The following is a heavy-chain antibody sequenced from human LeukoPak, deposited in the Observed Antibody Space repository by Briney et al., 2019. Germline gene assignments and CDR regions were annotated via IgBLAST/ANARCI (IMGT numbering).Heavy chain of an antibody. CDR3: AKDRMITFCGVIVYPAYYFDY. J-gene: IGHJ4*02. CDR1: GFTFSSYA. V-gene: IGHV3-23*01. D-gene: IGHD3-16*02. Sequence: GGCLRLSCAASGFTFSSYAMSWVRQAPGKGLEWVSAISGSGGSTYYADSVKGRFTISRDNSKNTLYLQMNSLRAEDTAVSYCAKDRMITFCGVIVYPAYYFDYWGQGTLVTVSS. CDR2: ISGSGGST.